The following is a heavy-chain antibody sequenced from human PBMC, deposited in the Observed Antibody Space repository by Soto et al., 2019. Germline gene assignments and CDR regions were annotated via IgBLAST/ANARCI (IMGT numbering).Heavy chain of an antibody. V-gene: IGHV4-30-2*02. D-gene: IGHD1-26*01. CDR1: GGSISSGGYS. CDR2: IYHSGST. CDR3: ARIVGAAFDY. J-gene: IGHJ4*02. Sequence: SETLSLTCAVSGGSISSGGYSWSWIRQPPGKGLEWIGYIYHSGSTYYNPSLKSRVTISVDTSKNQFSLKLSSVTAADTAVYYCARIVGAAFDYWGQGTLVTVSS.